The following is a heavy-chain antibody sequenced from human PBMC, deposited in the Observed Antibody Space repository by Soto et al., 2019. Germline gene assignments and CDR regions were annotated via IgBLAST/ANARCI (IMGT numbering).Heavy chain of an antibody. D-gene: IGHD3-9*01. V-gene: IGHV3-15*01. CDR2: VKSKTDGGTT. CDR1: GLSIDDTW. J-gene: IGHJ4*02. Sequence: EVQLVESGGGLVEPGGSLSLSCAASGLSIDDTWMSWVRQAPGRGLEWVARVKSKTDGGTTDYAAPVKGRFTLSKDDSKNTLYLQMNTVKIEDTAEYYCTTEVGSYKRYFDAWGQGILVTVSS. CDR3: TTEVGSYKRYFDA.